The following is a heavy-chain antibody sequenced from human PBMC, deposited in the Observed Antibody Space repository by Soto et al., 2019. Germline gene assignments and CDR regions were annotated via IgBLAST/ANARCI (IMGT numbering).Heavy chain of an antibody. Sequence: GESLTSSCTGSGDSFTRYWISWVSQMPGKGLEWMGRIDPSDSYTNYSPSFQGHVTISADKSISTAYLQWSSLKASDTAMYYCARHQDIVVVDPGDYWGQGTLVPVSS. CDR1: GDSFTRYW. CDR2: IDPSDSYT. V-gene: IGHV5-10-1*01. J-gene: IGHJ4*02. D-gene: IGHD2-2*01. CDR3: ARHQDIVVVDPGDY.